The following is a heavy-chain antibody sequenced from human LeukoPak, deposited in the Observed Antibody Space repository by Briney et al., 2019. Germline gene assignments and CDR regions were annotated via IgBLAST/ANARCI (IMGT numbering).Heavy chain of an antibody. J-gene: IGHJ4*02. Sequence: PGGSLRLSCVASGFTFTTYGMHWVRQAPGKGLEWVAVIWSDGSNEYYADSVKGRFTVSRDNSKNTLFLQMNSLRAEDTAVYYCARDWGAYYHFFDYWGQGTLVTVSS. V-gene: IGHV3-33*01. CDR1: GFTFTTYG. D-gene: IGHD3-22*01. CDR2: IWSDGSNE. CDR3: ARDWGAYYHFFDY.